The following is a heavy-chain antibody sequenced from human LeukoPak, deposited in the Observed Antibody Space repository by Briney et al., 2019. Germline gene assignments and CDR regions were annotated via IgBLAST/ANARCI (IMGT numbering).Heavy chain of an antibody. CDR2: INHSGST. CDR1: GGSFTGYY. V-gene: IGHV4-34*01. CDR3: ARDLRVVVPAANAPSYYYGMDV. D-gene: IGHD2-2*01. Sequence: LESLSLTSAVSGGSFTGYYWSWICDTPGKGLWSRVEINHSGSTNYKPSLKSRVTISVDTSKNLFSLKLSSVAAADMAVYYCARDLRVVVPAANAPSYYYGMDVWGKGTTVTVSS. J-gene: IGHJ6*04.